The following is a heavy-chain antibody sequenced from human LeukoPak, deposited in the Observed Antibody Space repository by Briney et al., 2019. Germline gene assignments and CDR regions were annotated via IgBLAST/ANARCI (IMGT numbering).Heavy chain of an antibody. CDR1: GFTFSSYA. CDR3: ARDYGYSSSWYQVDY. Sequence: QTGGSLRLSCAASGFTFSSYAMHWVRQAPGKGLEWVAVISYDGSNKYYADSVKGRFTISRDNSKNTLYLQMNSLRAEDTAVYYCARDYGYSSSWYQVDYWGQGTLVTVSS. D-gene: IGHD6-13*01. CDR2: ISYDGSNK. J-gene: IGHJ4*02. V-gene: IGHV3-30-3*01.